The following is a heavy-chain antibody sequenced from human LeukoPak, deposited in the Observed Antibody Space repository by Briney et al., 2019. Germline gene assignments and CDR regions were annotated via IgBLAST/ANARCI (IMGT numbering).Heavy chain of an antibody. V-gene: IGHV3-74*03. CDR1: GFTFSTYW. J-gene: IGHJ4*02. Sequence: GGSLRLSCAASGFTFSTYWMHWVRQAPGKGLVWVSRIRPEGTTTAYADSVKGRFTISRDNAKNTLFLQMNSLSAEDTAVYYCARDLDWILFDYWGQGSLVTVSS. D-gene: IGHD3-9*01. CDR3: ARDLDWILFDY. CDR2: IRPEGTTT.